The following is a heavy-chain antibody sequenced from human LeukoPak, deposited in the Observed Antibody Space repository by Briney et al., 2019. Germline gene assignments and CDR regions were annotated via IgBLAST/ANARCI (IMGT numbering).Heavy chain of an antibody. V-gene: IGHV1-18*04. Sequence: EASVKVSCKASGYTFTSYGISWVRQAPGQGLECMGWISADKGDANYAQKLRGRVTMTTDTSTSTAYMELRSLRSDHTAVYYCAREAGDILTGYLDYWGQGTLVTVSS. CDR1: GYTFTSYG. D-gene: IGHD3-9*01. CDR2: ISADKGDA. CDR3: AREAGDILTGYLDY. J-gene: IGHJ4*02.